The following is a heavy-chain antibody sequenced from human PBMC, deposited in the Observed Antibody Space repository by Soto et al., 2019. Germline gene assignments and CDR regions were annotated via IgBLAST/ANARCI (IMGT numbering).Heavy chain of an antibody. Sequence: QVQLVESGGGVVQPGRSLRLSCAASGFTFSSYAMHWVRQAPGKGLEWVAVISYDGSNKYYADSVKGRFTISRDNSKNTLYLQMNSLRAEDTAVYYCARGTPPPYYYYGMDVWGQGTTVTVSS. J-gene: IGHJ6*02. D-gene: IGHD2-2*01. CDR2: ISYDGSNK. CDR3: ARGTPPPYYYYGMDV. V-gene: IGHV3-30-3*01. CDR1: GFTFSSYA.